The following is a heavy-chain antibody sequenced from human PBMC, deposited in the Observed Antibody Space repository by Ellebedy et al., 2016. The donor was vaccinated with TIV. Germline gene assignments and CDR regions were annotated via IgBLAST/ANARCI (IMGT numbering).Heavy chain of an antibody. V-gene: IGHV4-34*01. CDR2: ISHTGSP. J-gene: IGHJ4*02. Sequence: SETLSLTXTFDGGSFSGYYWSWIRQPPGKGLEWIGEISHTGSPNYSPSLKSRVTISSDTSKKHFSLNLSSVTAADTAMYYCARGGRGSYSVWGQGTLVTVSS. CDR3: ARGGRGSYSV. CDR1: GGSFSGYY. D-gene: IGHD1-26*01.